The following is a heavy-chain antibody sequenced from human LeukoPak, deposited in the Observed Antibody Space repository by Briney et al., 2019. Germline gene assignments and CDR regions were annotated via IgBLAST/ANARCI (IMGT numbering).Heavy chain of an antibody. J-gene: IGHJ5*02. D-gene: IGHD3-10*01. CDR1: GGSISSYY. Sequence: SETLSLTCTVSGGSISSYYWSWIRQPAGKGLEWIGRIYTSGSTNYNPSLKSRVTMSVDTSKNQFSLKLSSVTAADTAVYYCARERNYGSGQNWFDPWGQGTLVTVSS. V-gene: IGHV4-4*07. CDR3: ARERNYGSGQNWFDP. CDR2: IYTSGST.